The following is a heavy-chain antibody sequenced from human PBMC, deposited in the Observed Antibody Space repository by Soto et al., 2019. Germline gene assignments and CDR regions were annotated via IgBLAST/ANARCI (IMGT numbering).Heavy chain of an antibody. Sequence: SVKVSCKASGFTFTSSAVQWVRQARGQGLEWIGWIVVGSGNTNYAQKFQERVTITRDMSTSTAYMELSSLRSEDTAVYYCAADLGGYSYGYNHWGQGTLVTVSS. CDR1: GFTFTSSA. J-gene: IGHJ4*02. CDR3: AADLGGYSYGYNH. V-gene: IGHV1-58*01. D-gene: IGHD5-18*01. CDR2: IVVGSGNT.